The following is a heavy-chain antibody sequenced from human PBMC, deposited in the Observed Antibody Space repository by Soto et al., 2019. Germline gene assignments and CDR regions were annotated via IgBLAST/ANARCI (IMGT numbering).Heavy chain of an antibody. CDR1: EMTFSLFS. V-gene: IGHV3-7*01. Sequence: DVRLVESGGGLVQTGKSLRLSCEVSEMTFSLFSMSWVRRVPGKRLEWVATIKDDGTEKSYVESVKGRFTISRDNDKNSLYLEMNDLRVDDSSVYYCVRDPLAIEGGHYYYYYMDVWGEGTTVTVSS. J-gene: IGHJ6*03. D-gene: IGHD2-21*01. CDR2: IKDDGTEK. CDR3: VRDPLAIEGGHYYYYYMDV.